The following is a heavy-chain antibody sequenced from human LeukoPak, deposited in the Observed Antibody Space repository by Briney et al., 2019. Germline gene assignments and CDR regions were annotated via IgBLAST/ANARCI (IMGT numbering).Heavy chain of an antibody. CDR1: GYTFTSYG. V-gene: IGHV1-18*01. J-gene: IGHJ5*02. CDR3: ARDGHKYSSSSTIGFDP. D-gene: IGHD2-2*01. Sequence: ASVKVSCKASGYTFTSYGISWVRQAPGQGLEWMGWISAYNGNTNYAQKLQGRVTMTTDKSTSTAYMELRSLRSDDTAVYYCARDGHKYSSSSTIGFDPWGQGTLVTVSS. CDR2: ISAYNGNT.